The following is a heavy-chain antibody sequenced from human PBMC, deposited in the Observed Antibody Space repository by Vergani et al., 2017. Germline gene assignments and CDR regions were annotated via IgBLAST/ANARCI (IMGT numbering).Heavy chain of an antibody. D-gene: IGHD6-19*01. V-gene: IGHV3-7*01. CDR2: IKQDGSKK. CDR1: GFTFSSYW. CDR3: ARESSSGWTVGAFDI. J-gene: IGHJ3*02. Sequence: EVQLVESGGGLVQPGGSLRLSCAASGFTFSSYWMSWFRQDPGKGLEWVANIKQDGSKKYYVDSVKGRFTISRDNAKNSLYLQMNSLRAEDTAVYYCARESSSGWTVGAFDIWGQGTMVTVSS.